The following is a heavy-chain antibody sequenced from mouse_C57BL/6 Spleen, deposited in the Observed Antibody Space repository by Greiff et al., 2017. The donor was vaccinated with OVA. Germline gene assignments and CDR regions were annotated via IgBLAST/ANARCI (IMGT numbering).Heavy chain of an antibody. J-gene: IGHJ2*01. CDR2: IYPRDGST. CDR1: GYTFTDHT. CDR3: ARVYYGSCFDY. D-gene: IGHD1-1*02. V-gene: IGHV1-78*01. Sequence: QVQLQQSDAELVKPGASVKISCKVSGYTFTDHTIHWMKQRPEQGLEWIGEIYPRDGSTKYNEKFKGKATLTADQSSSTAYMQLNSLTSEDSAVYYCARVYYGSCFDYWGQGTTLTVSS.